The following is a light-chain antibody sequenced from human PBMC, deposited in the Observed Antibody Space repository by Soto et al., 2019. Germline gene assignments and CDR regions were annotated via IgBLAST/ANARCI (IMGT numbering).Light chain of an antibody. V-gene: IGKV1-39*01. CDR3: QQSYSTLLP. CDR2: AAS. J-gene: IGKJ4*01. CDR1: QSISSY. Sequence: DIQMTQSPSSLSASVGDRVTITCRASQSISSYLNWYQQKPGKAPKLLIYAASSLQSGVPSRFSGSGSGTDFTLTITSLQTAPFANYYCQQSYSTLLPFGGGTKVDIK.